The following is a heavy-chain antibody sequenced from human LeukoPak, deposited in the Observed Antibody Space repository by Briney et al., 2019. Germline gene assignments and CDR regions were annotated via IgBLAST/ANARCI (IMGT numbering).Heavy chain of an antibody. CDR3: AKEGEGHITMKALLTRDLDY. CDR2: TYYRSKWYN. Sequence: SQTLSLTCAISGDSVSSNSAAWNWIRQSPSRGLEWLGRTYYRSKWYNDYAVSVKSRITINPDTSKNQFSLQLNSVTPEDTAVYYCAKEGEGHITMKALLTRDLDYWGQGTLVTVSS. CDR1: GDSVSSNSAA. V-gene: IGHV6-1*01. J-gene: IGHJ4*02. D-gene: IGHD3-22*01.